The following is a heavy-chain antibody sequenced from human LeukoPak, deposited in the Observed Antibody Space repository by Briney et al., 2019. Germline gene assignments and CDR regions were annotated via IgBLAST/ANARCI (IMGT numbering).Heavy chain of an antibody. Sequence: GGSLRLSCAASGFTFSSYWMTWVRQAPGKWLEWLANINQDESEKYYVDSVKGRFTTSRDNAKNSLYLQMNSLRAEDTTVYYCAKAGRKSRGVDIVRKKEAGYYYYMDVWGKGTTVTVSS. CDR2: INQDESEK. V-gene: IGHV3-7*01. CDR3: AKAGRKSRGVDIVRKKEAGYYYYMDV. CDR1: GFTFSSYW. D-gene: IGHD2-15*01. J-gene: IGHJ6*03.